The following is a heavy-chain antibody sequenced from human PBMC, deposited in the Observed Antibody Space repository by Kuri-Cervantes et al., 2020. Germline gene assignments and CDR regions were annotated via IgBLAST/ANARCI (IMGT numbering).Heavy chain of an antibody. Sequence: GGSLRLSCAASGFTFSRYWMSWVRQAPGKRLEWVANINEDGREKYYVDSVKGRFTISRDNAKKSLYLQMNSLRAEDTAVYYCVTVGRGTYFDYCGRGNLVTVSS. CDR2: INEDGREK. V-gene: IGHV3-7*01. J-gene: IGHJ4*02. CDR1: GFTFSRYW. CDR3: VTVGRGTYFDY.